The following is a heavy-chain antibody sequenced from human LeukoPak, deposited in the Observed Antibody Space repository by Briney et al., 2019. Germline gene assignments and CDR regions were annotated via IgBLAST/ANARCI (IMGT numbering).Heavy chain of an antibody. CDR1: GYSISSVYY. V-gene: IGHV4-38-2*01. Sequence: SETLSLTCAVSGYSISSVYYWGWIRRPPGKGLEWIGSIHHSGSTYYNPSLKSRVTISVDTSKNQFSLKLNTVTAADTAVYYCPRVTYYYDTSGYPLPYYFDYWGQGTLVTVS. J-gene: IGHJ4*02. D-gene: IGHD3-22*01. CDR3: PRVTYYYDTSGYPLPYYFDY. CDR2: IHHSGST.